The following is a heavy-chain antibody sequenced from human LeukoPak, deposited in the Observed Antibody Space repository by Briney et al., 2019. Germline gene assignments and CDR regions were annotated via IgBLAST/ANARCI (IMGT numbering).Heavy chain of an antibody. CDR2: IIPIFGTA. CDR1: GGTFSSYA. Sequence: ASVKVSCTASGGTFSSYAISWVRQAPGQGLEWMGGIIPIFGTANYAQKFQGRVTITADESTSTAYMELSSLRSEDTAVYYCARDRNSGTYYYSDYWGQGTLVTVSS. J-gene: IGHJ4*02. V-gene: IGHV1-69*01. D-gene: IGHD1-26*01. CDR3: ARDRNSGTYYYSDY.